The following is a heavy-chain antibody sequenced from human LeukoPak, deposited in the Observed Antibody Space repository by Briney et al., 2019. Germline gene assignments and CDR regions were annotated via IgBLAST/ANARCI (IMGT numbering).Heavy chain of an antibody. CDR3: ARIRDGYNDAYDI. CDR2: INPGGDNT. V-gene: IGHV1-46*01. Sequence: ASVKVSCKASGYTFTGYYMHWVRQAPGQGLEWMGLINPGGDNTDYAQNFQGRVTMTRDTSTSTVYMGLSSLRSEDTAVYYCARIRDGYNDAYDIWGQGTMVTVSS. CDR1: GYTFTGYY. D-gene: IGHD5-24*01. J-gene: IGHJ3*02.